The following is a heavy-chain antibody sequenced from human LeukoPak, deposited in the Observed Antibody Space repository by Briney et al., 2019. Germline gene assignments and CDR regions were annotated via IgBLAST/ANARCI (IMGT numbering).Heavy chain of an antibody. Sequence: PGGSLRLSCAASGFTFSSYAMTWVRQAPGKGLEWVSSIWSDSADIHYADSVKGRFTISRDNTKNSLYLQMNSLRTEDSAVYYCAGDFFHSDISRPFDYWGQGTLVTVSS. CDR1: GFTFSSYA. V-gene: IGHV3-21*01. J-gene: IGHJ4*02. D-gene: IGHD3-3*02. CDR2: IWSDSADI. CDR3: AGDFFHSDISRPFDY.